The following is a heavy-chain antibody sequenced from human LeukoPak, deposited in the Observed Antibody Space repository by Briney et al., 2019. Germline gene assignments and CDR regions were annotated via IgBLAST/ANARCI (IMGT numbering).Heavy chain of an antibody. J-gene: IGHJ4*02. V-gene: IGHV1-2*02. D-gene: IGHD3-10*01. CDR1: GYSFTDYY. CDR2: INPKSGGT. CDR3: ARALRGAVVALPFDY. Sequence: ASVKVSCKASGYSFTDYYIHWVRQAPGQGPEWMGWINPKSGGTNYAQRLQRRVTMTRDTSMNTAYMELSRLRSDYTAVYYCARALRGAVVALPFDYWGQGTLVTVSS.